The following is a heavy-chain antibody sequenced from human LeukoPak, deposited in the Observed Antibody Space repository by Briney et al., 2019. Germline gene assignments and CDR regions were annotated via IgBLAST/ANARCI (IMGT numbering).Heavy chain of an antibody. D-gene: IGHD6-25*01. CDR1: GFTFSGHS. V-gene: IGHV3-72*01. CDR3: ARVPYSSAWLDY. CDR2: IRNKVNSYTT. J-gene: IGHJ4*02. Sequence: PGGSLRLSCAASGFTFSGHSMDWVRQAPGKGLGWVGRIRNKVNSYTTEYAASVKGRFTISRDDSKNSLFLQMNSLKTEDTAVYYCARVPYSSAWLDYWGQGTLVTVSS.